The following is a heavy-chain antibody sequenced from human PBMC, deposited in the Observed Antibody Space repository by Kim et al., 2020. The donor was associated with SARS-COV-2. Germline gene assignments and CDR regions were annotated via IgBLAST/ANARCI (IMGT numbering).Heavy chain of an antibody. V-gene: IGHV3-64D*09. J-gene: IGHJ4*02. CDR2: ISSNGGST. CDR3: VKDHGQSLQQLVCYFDY. Sequence: GGSLRLSCSASGFTFSSYAMHWVRQAPGKGLEYVSAISSNGGSTYYADSVKGRFTISRDNSKNTLYLQMSSLRAEDTAVYYCVKDHGQSLQQLVCYFDYWGQGTLVTVSS. CDR1: GFTFSSYA. D-gene: IGHD6-13*01.